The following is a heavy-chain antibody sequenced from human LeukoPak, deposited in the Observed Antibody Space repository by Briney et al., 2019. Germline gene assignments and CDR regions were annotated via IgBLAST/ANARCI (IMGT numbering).Heavy chain of an antibody. J-gene: IGHJ6*03. Sequence: GGSLRLSCAASGFTFSSYWMHWVRQAPGKGLVWVSRISTDGSSTSYADSVKGRFTISRDNAKNSLYLQMNSLRAEDTAVYYCARDHRITYYDFWSGANYYMDVWGKGTTVTVSS. V-gene: IGHV3-74*01. CDR2: ISTDGSST. CDR3: ARDHRITYYDFWSGANYYMDV. D-gene: IGHD3-3*01. CDR1: GFTFSSYW.